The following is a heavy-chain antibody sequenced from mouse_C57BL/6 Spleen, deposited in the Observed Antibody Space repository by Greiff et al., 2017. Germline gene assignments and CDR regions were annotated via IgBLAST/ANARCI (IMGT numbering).Heavy chain of an antibody. CDR1: GYSFTGYY. D-gene: IGHD1-3*01. Sequence: EVKLVESGPELVKPGASVKISCKASGYSFTGYYMHWVKQSPEKSLEWIGEINPSTGGTTYNQKFKAKATLTVDKSSSTAYMQLKSLTSEDSAVYYCARRGTKDRGYFDYWGQGTTLTVSA. J-gene: IGHJ2*01. CDR3: ARRGTKDRGYFDY. V-gene: IGHV1-42*01. CDR2: INPSTGGT.